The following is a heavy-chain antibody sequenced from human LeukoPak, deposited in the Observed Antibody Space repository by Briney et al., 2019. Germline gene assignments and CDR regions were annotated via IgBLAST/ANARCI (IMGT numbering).Heavy chain of an antibody. J-gene: IGHJ4*02. CDR1: GFTFSDYG. CDR2: ISYDGSNK. V-gene: IGHV3-30*19. CDR3: ARTRAGDSSGYWSGINYFDY. D-gene: IGHD3-22*01. Sequence: GGSLRLSCVASGFTFSDYGMHWVRQAPGQGLEWVAVISYDGSNKYYADSVKGRFTISRDNSKNTLYLQMNSPRAEDTAVYYCARTRAGDSSGYWSGINYFDYWGQGTLVTVSS.